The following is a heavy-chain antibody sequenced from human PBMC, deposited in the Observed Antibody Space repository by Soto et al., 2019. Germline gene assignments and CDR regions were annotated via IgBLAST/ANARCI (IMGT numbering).Heavy chain of an antibody. Sequence: SKTLSLPSLFPGAPISREDTSWTRPPPGQGREWIGYIYYSGSTNYNTSLKSRVTISEDTSKNQFSLTLSSVTAADTAVYYCARGTYYYDSSGYYPLGPKRPRVFDYWGQGTLVTVSS. D-gene: IGHD3-22*01. CDR3: ARGTYYYDSSGYYPLGPKRPRVFDY. J-gene: IGHJ4*02. V-gene: IGHV4-59*01. CDR1: GAPISRED. CDR2: IYYSGST.